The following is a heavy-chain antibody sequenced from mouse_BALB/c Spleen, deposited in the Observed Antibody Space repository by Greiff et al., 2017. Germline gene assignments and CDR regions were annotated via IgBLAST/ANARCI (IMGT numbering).Heavy chain of an antibody. CDR2: IDPANGNT. J-gene: IGHJ2*01. V-gene: IGHV14-3*02. CDR1: GFNIKDTY. D-gene: IGHD2-4*01. Sequence: VQLQQSGAELVKPGASVKLSCTASGFNIKDTYMHWVKQRPEQGLEWIGRIDPANGNTKYDPKFQGKATITADTSSNTAYLQLSSLTSEDTAVYYCVPYDYHYFDYWGQGTTLTVSS. CDR3: VPYDYHYFDY.